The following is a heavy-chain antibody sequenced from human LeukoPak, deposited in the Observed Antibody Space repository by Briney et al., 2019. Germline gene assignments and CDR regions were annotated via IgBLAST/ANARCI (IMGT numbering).Heavy chain of an antibody. CDR1: GYTFTNYF. J-gene: IGHJ5*02. D-gene: IGHD3-9*01. V-gene: IGHV1-46*01. CDR3: ARGVLTGYYTNWFDP. Sequence: GASVKVSCKASGYTFTNYFMHWVRQAPGQGLEWMGVINPSSGTTSYSQKFQGRVTMIRDTSTSTVYMELSYLKSEDTAVYYCARGVLTGYYTNWFDPWGQETLVTVSS. CDR2: INPSSGTT.